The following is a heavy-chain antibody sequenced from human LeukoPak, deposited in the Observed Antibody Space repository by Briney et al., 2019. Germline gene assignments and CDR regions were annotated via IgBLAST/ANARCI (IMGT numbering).Heavy chain of an antibody. CDR2: IYHSGST. Sequence: SETLSLTCTVSSYSISSGYYWGWIRQPPGKGLEWIGSIYHSGSTYYNPSLKSRVTISVDTSKNQFSLKLSSVTAADTAVYYCARYYYDSSGYYGGSAFDIWGQGTMVTVSS. CDR1: SYSISSGYY. V-gene: IGHV4-38-2*02. J-gene: IGHJ3*02. D-gene: IGHD3-22*01. CDR3: ARYYYDSSGYYGGSAFDI.